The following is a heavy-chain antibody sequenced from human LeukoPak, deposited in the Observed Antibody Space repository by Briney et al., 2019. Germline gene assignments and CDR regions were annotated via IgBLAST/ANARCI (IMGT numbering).Heavy chain of an antibody. Sequence: SGESLKISCKASGYSFTTYWIGWVRQVPGKGLEWMGIIYPGDSDTRYSPSFQGQVTISADASIPTTYLQWSSLKASDAATYYCARVSHSSSPPDYWGQGTLVTVSS. CDR3: ARVSHSSSPPDY. D-gene: IGHD6-6*01. J-gene: IGHJ4*02. CDR1: GYSFTTYW. CDR2: IYPGDSDT. V-gene: IGHV5-51*01.